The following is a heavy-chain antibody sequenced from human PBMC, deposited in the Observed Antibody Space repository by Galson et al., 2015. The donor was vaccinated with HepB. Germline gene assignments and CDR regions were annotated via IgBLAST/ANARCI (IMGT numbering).Heavy chain of an antibody. CDR1: GYTFGSYG. D-gene: IGHD4-17*01. CDR2: TSLYKGDA. Sequence: SVKVSCKASGYTFGSYGIAWVRQAPGQGLEWMGWTSLYKGDAYITEKFQGRVTMTADTSATTAYMELRSLTSDDMAVYYCARVNDGDYAGWIQPWGQGTLVTVSS. J-gene: IGHJ4*02. CDR3: ARVNDGDYAGWIQP. V-gene: IGHV1-18*03.